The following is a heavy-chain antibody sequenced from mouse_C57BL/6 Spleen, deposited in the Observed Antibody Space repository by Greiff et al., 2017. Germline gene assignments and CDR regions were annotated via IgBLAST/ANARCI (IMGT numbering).Heavy chain of an antibody. J-gene: IGHJ1*03. Sequence: VQLQQSGAELARPGASVKLSCKASGYTFTSYGISWVKQRTGQGLEWIGEIYPRSGNTKYNEKFKGKATLTADKSSSTAYMALRSLTSEDSAVYFCATGTVDWYFDVWGTGTTVTVSS. V-gene: IGHV1-81*01. CDR2: IYPRSGNT. CDR3: ATGTVDWYFDV. D-gene: IGHD1-1*01. CDR1: GYTFTSYG.